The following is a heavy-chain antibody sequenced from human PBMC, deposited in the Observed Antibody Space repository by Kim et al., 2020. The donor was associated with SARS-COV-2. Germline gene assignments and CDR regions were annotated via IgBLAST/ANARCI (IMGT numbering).Heavy chain of an antibody. Sequence: DSVKGRFTISRDNSKNTLYLQMNSLRAEDTAVYYCAKEQVDIVARGVFDYWGQGTLVTVSS. V-gene: IGHV3-30*02. CDR3: AKEQVDIVARGVFDY. D-gene: IGHD5-12*01. J-gene: IGHJ4*02.